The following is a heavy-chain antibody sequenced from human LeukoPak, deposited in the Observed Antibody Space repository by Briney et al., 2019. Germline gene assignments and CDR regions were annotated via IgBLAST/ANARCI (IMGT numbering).Heavy chain of an antibody. Sequence: PGGSLRLSCAASGFTFSDYYMSWICQAPGKGLEWVSYISSSGSTIYYADSVKGRFTISRDNAKNSLYLQMNSPRAEDTAVYYCARDAPSHSSSWYAHPSGNFDYWGQGTLVTVSS. V-gene: IGHV3-11*01. CDR2: ISSSGSTI. CDR3: ARDAPSHSSSWYAHPSGNFDY. CDR1: GFTFSDYY. J-gene: IGHJ4*02. D-gene: IGHD6-13*01.